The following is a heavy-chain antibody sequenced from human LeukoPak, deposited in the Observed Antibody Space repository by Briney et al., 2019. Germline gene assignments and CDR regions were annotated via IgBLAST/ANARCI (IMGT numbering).Heavy chain of an antibody. CDR2: ISWDGGST. CDR1: GFTFDDYT. V-gene: IGHV3-43*01. CDR3: AKERDSCGRYFDY. Sequence: GGSLRLSCAASGFTFDDYTMHWVRQAPGKGLEWVSLISWDGGSTYYADSVKGRFTISRDNSKNSLYLQMNSLRTEDTALYYCAKERDSCGRYFDYWGQGTLVTVSS. D-gene: IGHD5-18*01. J-gene: IGHJ4*02.